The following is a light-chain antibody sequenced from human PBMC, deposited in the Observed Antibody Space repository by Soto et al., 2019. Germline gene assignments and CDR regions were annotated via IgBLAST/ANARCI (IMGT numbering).Light chain of an antibody. CDR3: QQSFSLPFT. CDR1: HDISTY. J-gene: IGKJ3*01. Sequence: DIQMTQSPSSLSASVGDSVTITCRASHDISTYLNWYQQMPGKAPKLLIFSTTSLQSGVPSRFSGSGSGTDFTLTISSLHPEDFATYYCQQSFSLPFTFGPGTKVDI. V-gene: IGKV1-39*01. CDR2: STT.